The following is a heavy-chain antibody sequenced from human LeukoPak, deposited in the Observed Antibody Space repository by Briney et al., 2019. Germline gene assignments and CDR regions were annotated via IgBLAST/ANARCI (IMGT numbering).Heavy chain of an antibody. CDR2: ISGSGGST. CDR3: AKDYYYDSSAFDI. D-gene: IGHD3-22*01. J-gene: IGHJ3*02. CDR1: GFTFSSYA. Sequence: GGSLRLSCAASGFTFSSYAMSWVRRAPGKGLEWVSAISGSGGSTYYADSVKGRFTISRDNSKNTLYLLMNSLRAEDTAVYYCAKDYYYDSSAFDIWGQGTMVTVSS. V-gene: IGHV3-23*01.